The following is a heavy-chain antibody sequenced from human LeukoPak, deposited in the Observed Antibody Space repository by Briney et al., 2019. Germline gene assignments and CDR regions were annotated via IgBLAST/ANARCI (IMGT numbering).Heavy chain of an antibody. CDR2: ISSSSRAI. V-gene: IGHV3-48*01. J-gene: IGHJ4*02. CDR1: GSTLSDYN. Sequence: PGGSLRLSCVASGSTLSDYNMNWVRQAPGRGLEWVSYISSSSRAIYYADSVKGRFTVSRDGASQSLFLEMNSLRVEDTAIYYCATDGGWELACFDNWGQGTLVSVSS. CDR3: ATDGGWELACFDN. D-gene: IGHD2-15*01.